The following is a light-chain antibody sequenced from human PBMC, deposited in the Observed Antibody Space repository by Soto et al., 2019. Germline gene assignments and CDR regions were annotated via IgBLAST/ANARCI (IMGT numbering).Light chain of an antibody. CDR2: GAS. CDR3: QQYTNWPPT. V-gene: IGKV3-15*01. J-gene: IGKJ5*01. Sequence: EIVMTQAAATLSVSQGERATLSCRASQSVSSNLAWYQQNPGQAPSLLIYGASTRATGIPARFSGSGSGTEFTLTISSLQSEDFAVYYCQQYTNWPPTFGQGTRLAIK. CDR1: QSVSSN.